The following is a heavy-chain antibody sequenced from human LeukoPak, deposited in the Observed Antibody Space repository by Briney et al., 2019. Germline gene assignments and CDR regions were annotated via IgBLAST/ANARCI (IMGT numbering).Heavy chain of an antibody. Sequence: PSETLSLTCTVSGGSISSSSYYWGWIRQPPGKGLEWIGSIYYSGSTYYNPSLKSRVTISVDTSKNQFSLKLSSVTAADTAVYYCARQDTGRRPNYFDYWGQGTLVTVSS. V-gene: IGHV4-39*01. CDR3: ARQDTGRRPNYFDY. J-gene: IGHJ4*02. CDR2: IYYSGST. CDR1: GGSISSSSYY. D-gene: IGHD1-14*01.